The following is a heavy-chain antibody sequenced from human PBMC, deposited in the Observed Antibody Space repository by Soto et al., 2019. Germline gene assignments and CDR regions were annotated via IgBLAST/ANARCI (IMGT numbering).Heavy chain of an antibody. CDR1: GYTFTSYY. V-gene: IGHV1-46*03. D-gene: IGHD5-12*01. Sequence: ASVKVSCKASGYTFTSYYMHWVRQAPGQGLEWMGIINPSGGSTSYAQKFQGRVTMTRDTSTSTVYMELSSLRSEDTAVYYCARDGRGYSGYDSSLAYYYYMDVWGKGTTDTVSS. CDR2: INPSGGST. CDR3: ARDGRGYSGYDSSLAYYYYMDV. J-gene: IGHJ6*03.